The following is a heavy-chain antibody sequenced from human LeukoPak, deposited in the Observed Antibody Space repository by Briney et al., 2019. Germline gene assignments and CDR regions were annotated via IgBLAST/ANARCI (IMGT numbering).Heavy chain of an antibody. CDR3: ARGRVSSSTWYSTYYYYFYMDV. Sequence: SSETLSLTCSVSDDSITMYYWTWIRQPPGKGLEWIGYVDHTGSTNFNPSLNGRVSISSDTTKYLFSLRLRSVTAADTAVYFCARGRVSSSTWYSTYYYYFYMDVWGKGTTVTVSS. V-gene: IGHV4-59*01. CDR1: DDSITMYY. D-gene: IGHD1-1*01. CDR2: VDHTGST. J-gene: IGHJ6*03.